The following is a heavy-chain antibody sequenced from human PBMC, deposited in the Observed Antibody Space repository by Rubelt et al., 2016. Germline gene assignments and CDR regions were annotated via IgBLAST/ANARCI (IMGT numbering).Heavy chain of an antibody. CDR2: INPSGGST. V-gene: IGHV1-46*01. Sequence: QVQLVQSGAEVKKPGASEKVSCKASGYTFTSYYMHWVRQAPGQGLEWMGIINPSGGSTSYAQKFQGRVTMTRDTSTSTVYMELSSLGLEDTAGYYCARWPRSGCHYRCDYGGQGTLAPGSS. CDR3: ARWPRSGCHYRCDY. D-gene: IGHD1-26*01. J-gene: IGHJ4*02. CDR1: GYTFTSYY.